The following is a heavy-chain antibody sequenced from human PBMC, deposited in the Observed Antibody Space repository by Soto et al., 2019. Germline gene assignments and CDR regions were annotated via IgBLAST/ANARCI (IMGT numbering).Heavy chain of an antibody. CDR2: ISPSGTT. CDR1: SGSLSGYY. D-gene: IGHD6-25*01. J-gene: IGHJ4*02. Sequence: TSETLSLTCSLYSGSLSGYYWSWIRQPPGKGLEWIGEISPSGTTNYSPSLKSRVSISVDTSKNQFSLNLTSLTAADTAVYYCARAPKVSGLAQTRPDFWGQGSLVTVSS. V-gene: IGHV4-34*01. CDR3: ARAPKVSGLAQTRPDF.